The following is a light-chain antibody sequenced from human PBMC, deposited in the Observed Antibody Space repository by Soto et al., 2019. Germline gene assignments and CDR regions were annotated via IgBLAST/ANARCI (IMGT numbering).Light chain of an antibody. V-gene: IGLV1-44*01. J-gene: IGLJ1*01. CDR3: GTWDDRPNVFYV. CDR2: AND. Sequence: QSVLTQPPSASGTPGQRVTISCSGSSSNIGDNNVNWYQKLPGTAPKLLIFANDQRPSGGPDRFTGSTSGTSASMDISRLQSEDEADYYCGTWDDRPNVFYVFGTGTKVTVL. CDR1: SSNIGDNN.